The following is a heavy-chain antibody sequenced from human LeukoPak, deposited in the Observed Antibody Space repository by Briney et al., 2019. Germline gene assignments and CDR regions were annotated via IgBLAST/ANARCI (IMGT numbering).Heavy chain of an antibody. Sequence: GGSLRLSCAASGFTFSSYAMSWVRQAPGKGLEWVSAISGSGGSTYYADSVKGRFTISRDNSKNTLYLQMNSLRAEDTAVYYCAKEGWSMRRYHDFWSGSHSWFDPWGQGTLVTVSS. J-gene: IGHJ5*02. V-gene: IGHV3-23*01. CDR3: AKEGWSMRRYHDFWSGSHSWFDP. D-gene: IGHD3-3*01. CDR1: GFTFSSYA. CDR2: ISGSGGST.